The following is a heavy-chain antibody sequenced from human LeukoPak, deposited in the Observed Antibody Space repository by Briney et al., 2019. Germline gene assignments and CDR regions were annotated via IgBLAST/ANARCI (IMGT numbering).Heavy chain of an antibody. D-gene: IGHD6-19*01. CDR1: GGTFSSYA. CDR2: IIPIFGTA. V-gene: IGHV1-69*13. CDR3: ASGQSSSGWFNWFDP. Sequence: EASVKVSCKASGGTFSSYAISWVRQAPGQGLEWMGGIIPIFGTANYAQKFQGRVTITADESTSTAYMELSSLRSEDTAVYYCASGQSSSGWFNWFDPWGQGTLVTVSS. J-gene: IGHJ5*02.